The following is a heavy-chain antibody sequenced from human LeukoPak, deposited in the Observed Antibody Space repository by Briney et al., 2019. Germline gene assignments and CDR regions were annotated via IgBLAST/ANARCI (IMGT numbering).Heavy chain of an antibody. CDR1: GFTVSGNY. CDR2: MYSSGST. CDR3: AREGGPYSSTLRGH. V-gene: IGHV3-53*01. J-gene: IGHJ4*02. Sequence: PGGSLRLSCAVSGFTVSGNYMSWVRQAPGKGLEWVSIMYSSGSTDYADSVKGRFTIFRDNSKNTLYLQMNSLGVEDMAVYYCAREGGPYSSTLRGHWGQGTLVTVSS. D-gene: IGHD6-19*01.